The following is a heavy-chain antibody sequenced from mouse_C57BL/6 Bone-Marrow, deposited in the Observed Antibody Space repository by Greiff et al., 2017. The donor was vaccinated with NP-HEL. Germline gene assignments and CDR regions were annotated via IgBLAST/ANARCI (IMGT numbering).Heavy chain of an antibody. Sequence: VQLQESGPVLVKPGASVKMSCKASGYTFTDYYMNWVKQSHGKSLEWIGVINPYNGGTSYNQKFKGKATLTVDKSSSTAYMELNSLTSEDSAVYYCARRDSLDYWGQGTTLTVSS. CDR2: INPYNGGT. CDR3: ARRDSLDY. D-gene: IGHD3-3*01. V-gene: IGHV1-19*01. J-gene: IGHJ2*01. CDR1: GYTFTDYY.